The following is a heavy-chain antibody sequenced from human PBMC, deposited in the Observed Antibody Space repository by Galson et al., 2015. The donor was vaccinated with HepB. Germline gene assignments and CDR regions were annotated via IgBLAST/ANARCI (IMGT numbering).Heavy chain of an antibody. CDR2: ISSDGSTI. J-gene: IGHJ3*02. CDR3: ASGFYDTSGIQAGAFDI. V-gene: IGHV3-48*01. Sequence: SLRLSCAASGFSFSTYSMNWVRQAPGKGLEWVSYISSDGSTIYSADSVKGRFTISRDNAKNSLYLQMNSLRAEDTALYYCASGFYDTSGIQAGAFDIWGQGTMVTVSS. D-gene: IGHD3-22*01. CDR1: GFSFSTYS.